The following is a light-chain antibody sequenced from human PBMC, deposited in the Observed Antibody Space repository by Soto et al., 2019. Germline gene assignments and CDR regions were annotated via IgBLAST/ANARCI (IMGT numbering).Light chain of an antibody. V-gene: IGLV2-11*01. J-gene: IGLJ7*01. Sequence: QSALTQPRSVSGSPGQSVTISCAGTSSNIGGYNYVSWYQQHPGKAPKLMIYDVSKRPSGVPDRFSGSKSGNTASLTLSGLQAEDEAEYYCCSYAGSYTFWVFGGGTQLTVL. CDR3: CSYAGSYTFWV. CDR1: SSNIGGYNY. CDR2: DVS.